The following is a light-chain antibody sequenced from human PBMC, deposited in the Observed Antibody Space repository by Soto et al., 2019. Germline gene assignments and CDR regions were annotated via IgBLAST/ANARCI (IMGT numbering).Light chain of an antibody. Sequence: QLVLTQPPSVSGAPGQRVTIACTGIGSNLGTAFDVHWYRQFPGRAPKLLLSGTSHRPSGVPDRFSGSRSGTSASLAITGLQADDEADYYCQTSHSGLSGLIFGTGTKLTVL. CDR1: GSNLGTAFD. J-gene: IGLJ1*01. V-gene: IGLV1-40*01. CDR2: GTS. CDR3: QTSHSGLSGLI.